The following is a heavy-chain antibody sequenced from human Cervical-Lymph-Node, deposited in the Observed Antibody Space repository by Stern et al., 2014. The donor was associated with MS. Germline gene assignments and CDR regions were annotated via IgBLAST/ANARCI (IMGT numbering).Heavy chain of an antibody. D-gene: IGHD2-8*02. CDR2: IWYDGSNE. V-gene: IGHV3-33*01. CDR1: GFSFSNSG. CDR3: GRGFSTYWYSVGY. J-gene: IGHJ4*02. Sequence: VQLLQSGGGVVQPGRSLRLSCAASGFSFSNSGMHWVRQAPGKGLEWVAVIWYDGSNEYYADSVKGRFTISRDNSKNTLFLQMNSLRAEDTAVYYCGRGFSTYWYSVGYWGQGTLVTVSS.